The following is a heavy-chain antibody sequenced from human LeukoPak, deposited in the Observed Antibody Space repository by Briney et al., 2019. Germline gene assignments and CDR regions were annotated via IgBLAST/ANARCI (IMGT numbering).Heavy chain of an antibody. J-gene: IGHJ5*02. D-gene: IGHD2-2*01. V-gene: IGHV4-4*02. CDR2: IYHSGST. Sequence: KPSGTLSLTCAVSGGSFTGSNWWSWVRQPPGKGLEWIGKIYHSGSTNYNPSLKSRVTISVDNSKNQFSLKLSSVTAADTAVYYCARGPVIPAAIGCWFDPWGQGTLVTVSS. CDR1: GGSFTGSNW. CDR3: ARGPVIPAAIGCWFDP.